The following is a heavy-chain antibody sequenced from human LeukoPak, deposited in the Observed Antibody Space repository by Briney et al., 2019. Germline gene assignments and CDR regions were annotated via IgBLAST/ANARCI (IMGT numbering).Heavy chain of an antibody. CDR3: ARGGAYSYVFDY. D-gene: IGHD5-18*01. Sequence: SSVKVSCKASGGTFSSYAISWVRQAPGQGLEWMGGIIPIFGTANHAQKFQGRVTITADESTSTAYMELSSLRSEDTAVYYCARGGAYSYVFDYWGQGTLVTVSS. CDR1: GGTFSSYA. V-gene: IGHV1-69*01. J-gene: IGHJ4*02. CDR2: IIPIFGTA.